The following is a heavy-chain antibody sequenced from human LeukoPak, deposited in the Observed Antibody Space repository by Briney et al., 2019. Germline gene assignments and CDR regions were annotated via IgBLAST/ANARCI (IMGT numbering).Heavy chain of an antibody. CDR2: IYYSGST. J-gene: IGHJ4*02. CDR1: GGSISSYY. CDR3: ARASGDY. Sequence: PSETLTLTCTVSGGSISSYYWSWIRQPPGKGLEWIGYIYYSGSTNYNPSLKSRVTISVDTSKNQFSLKLSSVTAADTAVYYCARASGDYGGQETLVTVSS. V-gene: IGHV4-59*01. D-gene: IGHD1-14*01.